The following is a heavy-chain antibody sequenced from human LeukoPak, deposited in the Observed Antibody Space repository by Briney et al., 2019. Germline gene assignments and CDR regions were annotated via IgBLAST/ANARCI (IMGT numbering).Heavy chain of an antibody. V-gene: IGHV3-23*01. Sequence: GGSLGLSCAASGFTFSSYAMSWVRQAPGRGLEWVSAISGSGGSTYYADSVKGRFTISRDNSKNTLYLQMNSLRAEDTAVYYCAKGGIVPGLYDYWGQGTLVTVSS. J-gene: IGHJ4*02. CDR1: GFTFSSYA. CDR3: AKGGIVPGLYDY. D-gene: IGHD3-16*01. CDR2: ISGSGGST.